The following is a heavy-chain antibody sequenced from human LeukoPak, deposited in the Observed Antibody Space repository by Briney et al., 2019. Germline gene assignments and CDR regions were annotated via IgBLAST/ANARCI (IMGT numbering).Heavy chain of an antibody. CDR3: ARAGVWLYYYYYGMDV. D-gene: IGHD2-8*01. J-gene: IGHJ6*02. Sequence: ASVKVSCKASGYTFTSYDINWVRQATGQGLEWMGWMNPNSGNTGYAQKFQGRVTMTRNTSISRAYMELSSLRSEDTAVYYCARAGVWLYYYYYGMDVWGQGTTVTVSS. CDR2: MNPNSGNT. CDR1: GYTFTSYD. V-gene: IGHV1-8*01.